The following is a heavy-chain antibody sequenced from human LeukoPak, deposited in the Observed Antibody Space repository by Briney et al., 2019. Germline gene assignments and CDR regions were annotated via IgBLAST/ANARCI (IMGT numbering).Heavy chain of an antibody. Sequence: GGSLRLSCAASGFTFSDYSMNWVRQAPGKGLEDLSYINSDGKTTWYADSVKGRFTISRDNSKNTLYLQMNSLRAEDTAVYYCAKDPNASVDYGDPGGFDYWGQGTLVTVSS. J-gene: IGHJ4*02. V-gene: IGHV3-48*01. CDR3: AKDPNASVDYGDPGGFDY. CDR1: GFTFSDYS. D-gene: IGHD4-17*01. CDR2: INSDGKTT.